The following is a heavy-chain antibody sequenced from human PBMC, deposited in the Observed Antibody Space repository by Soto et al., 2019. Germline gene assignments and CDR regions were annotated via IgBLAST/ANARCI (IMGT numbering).Heavy chain of an antibody. D-gene: IGHD4-17*01. CDR1: GFTFSSYG. V-gene: IGHV3-30*03. Sequence: QVQLVESGGGVVQPGRSLRLSCAASGFTFSSYGMHWVRQAPGKGLEWVAVISYDGSNKYYADSVKGRFTISRDNSKNTLYLQMNSLRAEDTAVYYCARNTVTTWWEAWYYGMDVWGQGTTVTVSS. CDR3: ARNTVTTWWEAWYYGMDV. J-gene: IGHJ6*02. CDR2: ISYDGSNK.